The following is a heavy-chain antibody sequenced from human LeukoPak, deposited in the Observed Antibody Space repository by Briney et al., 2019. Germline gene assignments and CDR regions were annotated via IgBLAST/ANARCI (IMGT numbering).Heavy chain of an antibody. D-gene: IGHD4-17*01. Sequence: GASVKVSCKASGGIFSSYAISWVRQAPGQGLEWMGGIIPIFGTANYAQKFQGRVTITTDESTSTAYMELSSLRSEDTAVYYCAGVRHDYGDYGAFDIWGQGTMVTVSS. J-gene: IGHJ3*02. CDR1: GGIFSSYA. CDR2: IIPIFGTA. CDR3: AGVRHDYGDYGAFDI. V-gene: IGHV1-69*05.